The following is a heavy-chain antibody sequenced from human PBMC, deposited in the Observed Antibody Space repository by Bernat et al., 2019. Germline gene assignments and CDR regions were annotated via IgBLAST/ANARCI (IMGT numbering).Heavy chain of an antibody. D-gene: IGHD5-18*01. CDR3: DRGYGELGWVDS. Sequence: QVQLVQSGPEVKKPGASVKVSCKASGYIFISYYMHWVRQAPGQGLEWMGIINTSGGSTNYAQRFQGRITMSRDTTTSTVSMRLKSLRSEDTAVCYCDRGYGELGWVDSWGQGTLVTVSS. CDR1: GYIFISYY. J-gene: IGHJ5*01. CDR2: INTSGGST. V-gene: IGHV1-46*01.